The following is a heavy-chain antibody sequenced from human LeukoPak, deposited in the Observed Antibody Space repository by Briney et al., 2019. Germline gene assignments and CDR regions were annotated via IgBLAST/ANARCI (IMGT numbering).Heavy chain of an antibody. CDR2: ISAYNGNT. CDR3: ARVCSSSWYLPRVG. J-gene: IGHJ4*02. Sequence: GASVKVSCKASGYTLTSYGISWVRQAPGQGLEWMGWISAYNGNTNYAQKLQGRVIMTTDTSTSTAYMELRSLRSDDTAVYYCARVCSSSWYLPRVGWGQGTLVTVSS. CDR1: GYTLTSYG. V-gene: IGHV1-18*01. D-gene: IGHD6-13*01.